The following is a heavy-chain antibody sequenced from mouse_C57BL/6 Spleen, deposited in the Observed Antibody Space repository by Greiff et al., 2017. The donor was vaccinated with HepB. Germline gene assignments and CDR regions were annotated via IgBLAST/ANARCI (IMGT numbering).Heavy chain of an antibody. CDR3: ARKNYGSSYEGAMDY. J-gene: IGHJ4*01. CDR1: GFSFTSYG. V-gene: IGHV2-2*01. CDR2: IWSGGSK. D-gene: IGHD1-1*01. Sequence: QVQLQQSGPGLVQPSQSLSITCTVSGFSFTSYGVHWVRQSPGKGLEWLGVIWSGGSKDYNAAFISRLSIRKDNSTSQVFIKMNSLQADDTAIYYCARKNYGSSYEGAMDYWGQGTSVTVSS.